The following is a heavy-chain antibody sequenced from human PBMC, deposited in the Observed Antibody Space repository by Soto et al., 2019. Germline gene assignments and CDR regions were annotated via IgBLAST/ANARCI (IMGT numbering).Heavy chain of an antibody. CDR3: ASSLLTPFDY. V-gene: IGHV3-74*01. Sequence: GGSLRLSCAASGFTFNSYWIHWVRQAPGKGLVWVSRINSDESSTSYADSVKGRFTISRDNAKNTLYLQMNSLRAEDTAVYYCASSLLTPFDYWGQGTLVTVSS. CDR2: INSDESST. J-gene: IGHJ4*02. D-gene: IGHD7-27*01. CDR1: GFTFNSYW.